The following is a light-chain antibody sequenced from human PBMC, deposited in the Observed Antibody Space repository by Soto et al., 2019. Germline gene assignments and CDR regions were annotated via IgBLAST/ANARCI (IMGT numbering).Light chain of an antibody. J-gene: IGLJ2*01. Sequence: QSALTQPASVSGSPGQSITISCTGTSSDVGSYNLFSWYQQHPGKAPKLMIYEGSKRPSGVSNRFSGSKSGNTASLTISGLQAEDEAGYYCFSYAGSSTFVVFGGGTKLTVL. CDR3: FSYAGSSTFVV. V-gene: IGLV2-23*03. CDR2: EGS. CDR1: SSDVGSYNL.